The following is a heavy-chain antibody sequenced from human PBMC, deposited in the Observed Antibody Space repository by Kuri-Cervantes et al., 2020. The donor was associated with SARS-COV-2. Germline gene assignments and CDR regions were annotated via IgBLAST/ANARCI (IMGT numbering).Heavy chain of an antibody. CDR3: AKDRDSGYGLNFDY. V-gene: IGHV3-30*02. Sequence: GESLKISCAVSGFTFSSYGMHWVRQAPGKGLEWVAFIRYDGSNKYYADSVKGRFTISRDNAKNSLYLQMNSLRAEDTALYYCAKDRDSGYGLNFDYWGQGTLVTVSS. D-gene: IGHD5-12*01. CDR1: GFTFSSYG. J-gene: IGHJ4*02. CDR2: IRYDGSNK.